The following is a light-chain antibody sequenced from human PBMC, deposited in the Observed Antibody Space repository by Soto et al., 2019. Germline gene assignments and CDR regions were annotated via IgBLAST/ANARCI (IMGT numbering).Light chain of an antibody. CDR1: SSNIGSNT. CDR3: AAWDDSLNGDV. CDR2: SNN. J-gene: IGLJ1*01. Sequence: QSVLTQPPSASGTPGQRVTISCSGSSSNIGSNTVTWYQQLPGTAPKLLIYSNNQRPSGVPDRFSGSKSGTSAPLAISGLQSEDEADYYCAAWDDSLNGDVFGTGTKVTVL. V-gene: IGLV1-44*01.